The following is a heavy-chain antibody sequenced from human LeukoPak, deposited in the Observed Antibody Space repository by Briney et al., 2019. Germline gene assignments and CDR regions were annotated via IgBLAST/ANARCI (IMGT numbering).Heavy chain of an antibody. CDR1: GFTFSTYR. V-gene: IGHV3-7*01. CDR3: TRVEETATTAAIIRKYSYYYYYMDV. Sequence: GGSLRLSCAAFGFTFSTYRMSWVRQAPGKGLEWVANIKQDGSEKHYVDSVKGRFTISRDNAKNSLYLQMSSLRAEDTAVYYCTRVEETATTAAIIRKYSYYYYYMDVWGKGNTVTVSS. D-gene: IGHD4-11*01. CDR2: IKQDGSEK. J-gene: IGHJ6*03.